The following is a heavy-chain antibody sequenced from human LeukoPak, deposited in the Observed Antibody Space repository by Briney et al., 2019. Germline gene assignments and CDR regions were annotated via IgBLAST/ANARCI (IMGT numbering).Heavy chain of an antibody. CDR2: ISGYNGNT. Sequence: GASVKVSCKASDYSFNRYGINWVRQSPGQGLEWMGWISGYNGNTNYAQKFQGRVTMTTDTSTNTAYMELRSLRSDDTAVYYCARADVWSGYPRGYYYRVVGGNETRDIVS. J-gene: IGHJ6*03. CDR1: DYSFNRYG. D-gene: IGHD3-3*01. V-gene: IGHV1-18*01. CDR3: ARADVWSGYPRGYYYRVV.